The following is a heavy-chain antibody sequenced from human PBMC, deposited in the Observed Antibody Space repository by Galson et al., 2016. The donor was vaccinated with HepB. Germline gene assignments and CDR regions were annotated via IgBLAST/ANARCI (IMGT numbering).Heavy chain of an antibody. D-gene: IGHD1-26*01. J-gene: IGHJ4*02. CDR2: VYYVGRA. CDR1: GDSIGSSSYH. CDR3: ATVPGWESGIYDH. V-gene: IGHV4-39*02. Sequence: VSGDSIGSSSYHWAWIRQPPGKGLEWIGSVYYVGRAYYRSSLKSRLTISLDPAKNHISLNLTSVTAAGTAVYYCATVPGWESGIYDHWGQGTLVSVSS.